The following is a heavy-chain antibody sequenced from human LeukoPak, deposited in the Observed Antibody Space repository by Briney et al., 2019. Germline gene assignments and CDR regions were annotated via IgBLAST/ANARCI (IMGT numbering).Heavy chain of an antibody. CDR3: AREGQPYKWFDP. V-gene: IGHV3-30*01. J-gene: IGHJ5*02. CDR2: ISYDGSNK. D-gene: IGHD6-13*01. CDR1: GFTFSSYA. Sequence: GGSLRLSCAASGFTFSSYAMHWVRQAPGRGLEWVAVISYDGSNKYYADSVKGRFTISRDDSKKTLYLQMNSLRAEDTAVYYCAREGQPYKWFDPWGQGTLVTVSS.